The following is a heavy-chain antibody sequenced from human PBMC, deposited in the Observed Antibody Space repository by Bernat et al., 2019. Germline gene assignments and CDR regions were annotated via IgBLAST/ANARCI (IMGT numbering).Heavy chain of an antibody. D-gene: IGHD2-2*01. CDR1: GFTFDDYA. J-gene: IGHJ3*02. V-gene: IGHV3-9*01. CDR3: ARRGEYQLPINDAFDI. Sequence: EVQLVESGGGLVQPGRSLRLSCAASGFTFDDYAMHWVRQAPGKGLEWVSGISWNSGSIGYADSVKGRFTISRDNAKNSLYLQMNSLRSEDTAVYYCARRGEYQLPINDAFDIWGQGTMVTVSS. CDR2: ISWNSGSI.